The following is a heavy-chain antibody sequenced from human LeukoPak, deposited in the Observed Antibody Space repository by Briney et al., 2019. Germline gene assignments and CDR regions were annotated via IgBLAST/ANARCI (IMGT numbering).Heavy chain of an antibody. Sequence: ASVKVSCKASGYTFTSCGISWVRQAPGQGLEWMGWISAYNGNTNYAQKLQGRVTMTTDTSTSTAYMELRSLRSDDTAVYYCARDWDTTVTYNWFDPWGQGTLVTVSS. V-gene: IGHV1-18*01. CDR2: ISAYNGNT. J-gene: IGHJ5*02. D-gene: IGHD4-17*01. CDR1: GYTFTSCG. CDR3: ARDWDTTVTYNWFDP.